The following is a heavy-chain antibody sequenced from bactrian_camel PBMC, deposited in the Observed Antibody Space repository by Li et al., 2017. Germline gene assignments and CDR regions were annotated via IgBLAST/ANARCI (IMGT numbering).Heavy chain of an antibody. J-gene: IGHJ4*01. V-gene: IGHV3S53*01. CDR1: GFASNYCG. Sequence: HVQLVESGGGSVQAGGSLRLSCTAPGFASNYCGMDWYRQAAGKQREWVSSINTDGSTSYADSVKGRFTISYDNAKNTVYLQMNSLKPEDTAVYYCVADPEGTVVAGRCDEYTEWGQGTQVTVS. CDR3: VADPEGTVVAGRCDEYTE. CDR2: INTDGST. D-gene: IGHD6*01.